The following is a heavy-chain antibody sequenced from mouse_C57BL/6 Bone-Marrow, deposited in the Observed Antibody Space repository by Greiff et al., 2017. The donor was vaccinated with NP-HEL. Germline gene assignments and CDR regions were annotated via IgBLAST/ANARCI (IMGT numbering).Heavy chain of an antibody. CDR2: ISSGSSTI. J-gene: IGHJ2*01. CDR1: GFTFSDYG. CDR3: ARGDYDTSYFDY. D-gene: IGHD2-4*01. Sequence: EVKLMESGGGLVKPGGSLKLSCAASGFTFSDYGMHWVRQAPEKGLEWVAYISSGSSTIYYADTVKGRFTISRDNAKNTLFLQKTSLRSEDTAMYYCARGDYDTSYFDYWGQGTTLTVSS. V-gene: IGHV5-17*01.